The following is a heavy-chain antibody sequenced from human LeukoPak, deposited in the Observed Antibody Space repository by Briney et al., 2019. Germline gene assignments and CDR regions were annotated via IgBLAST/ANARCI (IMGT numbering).Heavy chain of an antibody. J-gene: IGHJ4*02. V-gene: IGHV1-69*02. CDR1: GGTSITHI. Sequence: SVKVSCKASGGTSITHIINWVRQAPGQGLEWMGRIIPMLGIPNYAQKFQGRVTFTADRSTNTAYTALSSLRSEDTAVYYCARHSSRESFYDFDSWGQGALIIVSS. CDR2: IIPMLGIP. D-gene: IGHD3-16*01. CDR3: ARHSSRESFYDFDS.